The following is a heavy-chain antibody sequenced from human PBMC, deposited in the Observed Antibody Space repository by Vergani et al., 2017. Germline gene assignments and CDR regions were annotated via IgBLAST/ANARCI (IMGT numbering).Heavy chain of an antibody. V-gene: IGHV4-59*01. D-gene: IGHD5-12*01. CDR2: IYYSGST. CDR1: GGSFNTYY. CDR3: ARDYGGYSGYENQGMDV. Sequence: QVQLEESGPGLVKPSETLSLTCTVSGGSFNTYYWSWIRQPPGKGLEWIGYIYYSGSTNYNPSLKSRVTISVDTSKNQFSLKLSSVTAADTAVYYCARDYGGYSGYENQGMDVWGQGTTVTVSS. J-gene: IGHJ6*02.